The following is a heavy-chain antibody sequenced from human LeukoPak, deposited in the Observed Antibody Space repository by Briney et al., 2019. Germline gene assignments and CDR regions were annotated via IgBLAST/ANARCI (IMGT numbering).Heavy chain of an antibody. CDR2: IYTSGST. V-gene: IGHV4-61*02. Sequence: SQTLSLTCTVSGGSISSGSYYWSWIRQPAGKGLEWIGRIYTSGSTNYNPSLKSRVTISVDTSKNQFSPKLSSVTAADTAVYYCARVSPHYYDSSGPNDAFDIWGQGTMVTVSS. D-gene: IGHD3-22*01. J-gene: IGHJ3*02. CDR1: GGSISSGSYY. CDR3: ARVSPHYYDSSGPNDAFDI.